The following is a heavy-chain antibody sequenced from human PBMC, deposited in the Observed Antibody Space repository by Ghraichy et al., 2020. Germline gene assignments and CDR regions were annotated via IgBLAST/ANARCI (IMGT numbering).Heavy chain of an antibody. Sequence: SETLSLSCTVSGASISTNHWNWVRQPPGNGLEWIAYIFDDGSTTYNPSLESRVSISLDMSKNQFSLKLSSVTAADTAVYFCARSLSGLDSGDYWGPGTLVTVSS. V-gene: IGHV4-59*01. CDR1: GASISTNH. CDR2: IFDDGST. J-gene: IGHJ4*02. CDR3: ARSLSGLDSGDY. D-gene: IGHD3/OR15-3a*01.